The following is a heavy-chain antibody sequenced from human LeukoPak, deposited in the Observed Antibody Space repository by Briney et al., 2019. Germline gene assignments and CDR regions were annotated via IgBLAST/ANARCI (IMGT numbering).Heavy chain of an antibody. CDR2: INSDGSWT. Sequence: GGSLRLSCAASGNYRMHWVRQAPGKGLVWVSHINSDGSWTSYADSVKGRFTISKDNAKNTVYLQMNNLRAEDTAVYYCVSFYEAYWGRGTLVTVSS. CDR3: VSFYEAY. CDR1: GNYR. V-gene: IGHV3-74*01. D-gene: IGHD2/OR15-2a*01. J-gene: IGHJ4*02.